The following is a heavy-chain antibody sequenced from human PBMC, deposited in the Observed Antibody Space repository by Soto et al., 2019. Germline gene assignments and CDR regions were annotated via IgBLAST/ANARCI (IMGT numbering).Heavy chain of an antibody. Sequence: PSETLSLTCSVSGGSSSSSLYYWGWIRQPPGKGLEWIGNIYYSGSTDYNPSLKSRVTISVDTSKNQFSLKLSSVTAADTAVYYCARGRRFLYCSGGSCHGMGWFDPWGQGTLVTVSS. V-gene: IGHV4-39*07. CDR1: GGSSSSSLYY. J-gene: IGHJ5*02. CDR3: ARGRRFLYCSGGSCHGMGWFDP. D-gene: IGHD2-15*01. CDR2: IYYSGST.